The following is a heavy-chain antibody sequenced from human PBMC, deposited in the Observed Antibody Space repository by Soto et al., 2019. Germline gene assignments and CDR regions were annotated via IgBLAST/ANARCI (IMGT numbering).Heavy chain of an antibody. Sequence: QVQLVESGGGVVQPGRSLRLSCAASGFTFSSYAMHWVRQAPGEGLEWVAVISYDGSNKYYADSVKGRFTISRDNSKNTLYLQMNSLRAEDTAVYYCARELLRGDYGMDVWGQGTTVTVSS. CDR3: ARELLRGDYGMDV. CDR1: GFTFSSYA. D-gene: IGHD1-26*01. V-gene: IGHV3-30-3*01. J-gene: IGHJ6*02. CDR2: ISYDGSNK.